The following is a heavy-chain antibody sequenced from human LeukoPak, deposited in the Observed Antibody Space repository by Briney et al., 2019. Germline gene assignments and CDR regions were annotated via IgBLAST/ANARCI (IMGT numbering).Heavy chain of an antibody. Sequence: GGSLRLSCAASGFTFSSYGMHWVRQAPGKGLEWVAVIWYDGSNKYYADSVKGRFTISRDNSKNTLYLQMNSLRAEDTAVYDCAREGRSSWSFDYWGQGTLVTVSS. J-gene: IGHJ4*02. CDR3: AREGRSSWSFDY. V-gene: IGHV3-33*01. CDR2: IWYDGSNK. D-gene: IGHD6-13*01. CDR1: GFTFSSYG.